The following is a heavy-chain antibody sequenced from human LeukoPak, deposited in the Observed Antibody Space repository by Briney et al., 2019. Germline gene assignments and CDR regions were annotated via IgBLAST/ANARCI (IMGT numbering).Heavy chain of an antibody. V-gene: IGHV3-30*04. CDR1: GFTFSSYA. CDR3: ASLQLGIDY. CDR2: ISYDGSNK. Sequence: GGSLRLSCAASGFTFSSYAMHWVRQAPGKGLEWVAVISYDGSNKHYADSVKGRFTISRDNSKNTLYLQMNSLRAEDTAVYYCASLQLGIDYWGQGTLVTVSS. J-gene: IGHJ4*02. D-gene: IGHD7-27*01.